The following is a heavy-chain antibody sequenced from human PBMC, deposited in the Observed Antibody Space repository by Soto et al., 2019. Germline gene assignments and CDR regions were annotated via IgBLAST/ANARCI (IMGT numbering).Heavy chain of an antibody. J-gene: IGHJ6*02. D-gene: IGHD3-3*01. CDR3: ARDQEATIFGVVTPYGMDV. CDR2: INPNSGGT. V-gene: IGHV1-2*04. CDR1: GYTFTGYY. Sequence: VASVKVSCKASGYTFTGYYMHWVRQAPGQGLEWMGWINPNSGGTNYAQKFQGWVTMTRDTSISTAYMELSRLRSDDTAVYYCARDQEATIFGVVTPYGMDVWGQGTTVTVSS.